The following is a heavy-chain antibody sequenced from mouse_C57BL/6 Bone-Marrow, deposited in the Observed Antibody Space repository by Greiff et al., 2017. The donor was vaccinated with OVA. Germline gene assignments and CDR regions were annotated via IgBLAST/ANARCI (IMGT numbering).Heavy chain of an antibody. CDR1: GYAFSSSW. D-gene: IGHD1-1*01. V-gene: IGHV1-82*01. CDR3: ARRGYYYGSSPMDY. J-gene: IGHJ4*01. Sequence: VQLQESGPELVKPGASVKISCKASGYAFSSSWMNWVKQRPGKGLEWIGRIYPGDGDTNYNGKFKGKATLTADKSSSTAYMQLSSLTSEDSAVYFCARRGYYYGSSPMDYWGQGTSVTVSS. CDR2: IYPGDGDT.